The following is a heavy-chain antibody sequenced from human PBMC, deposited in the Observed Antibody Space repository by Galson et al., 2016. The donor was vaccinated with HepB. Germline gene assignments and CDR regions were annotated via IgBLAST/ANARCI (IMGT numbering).Heavy chain of an antibody. CDR2: IKSDGSTT. J-gene: IGHJ4*02. V-gene: IGHV3-74*01. CDR1: GINFNIYW. CDR3: ATVGN. Sequence: SLRLSCAASGINFNIYWMHWVRQAPGKGLVWVSRIKSDGSTTSYADSVKGRFATSRDNAKNTLYLQMNSLSVEDTAVYYCATVGNWGQGTLVTVSS.